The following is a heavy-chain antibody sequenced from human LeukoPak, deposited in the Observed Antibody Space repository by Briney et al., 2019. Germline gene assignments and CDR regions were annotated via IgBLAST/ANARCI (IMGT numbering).Heavy chain of an antibody. CDR1: GFTVSSNY. D-gene: IGHD3-22*01. CDR3: AKHDSSLRSPWRDY. J-gene: IGHJ4*02. CDR2: IYSGGST. V-gene: IGHV3-66*04. Sequence: GGSLRLSCAASGFTVSSNYMSWVRQAPGKGLEWVSVIYSGGSTYYADSVKGRFTISRDNSKNTLYLQMNSLRAEDTAVYYCAKHDSSLRSPWRDYWGQGTLVTVSS.